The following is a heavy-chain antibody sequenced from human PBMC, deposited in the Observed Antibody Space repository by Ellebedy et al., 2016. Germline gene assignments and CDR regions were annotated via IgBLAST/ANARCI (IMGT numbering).Heavy chain of an antibody. D-gene: IGHD3-22*01. Sequence: GGSLRLXXAVSGIIFSNAWMSWVRQAPGKGLEWVGRIRSRTDGGTTDYAAPVKGRFTISRDDSKTTLYLQMNSLKIEDTAVYYCTTHYYSDTSGYFYVRFFHHWGQGTLVTVSS. CDR2: IRSRTDGGTT. CDR3: TTHYYSDTSGYFYVRFFHH. J-gene: IGHJ1*01. V-gene: IGHV3-15*01. CDR1: GIIFSNAW.